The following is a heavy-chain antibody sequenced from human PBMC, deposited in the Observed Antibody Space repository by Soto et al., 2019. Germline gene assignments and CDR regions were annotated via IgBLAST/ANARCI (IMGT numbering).Heavy chain of an antibody. V-gene: IGHV1-69*01. CDR3: ATITRRYSSSPYWYFDL. CDR2: IIPIFGTA. CDR1: GGTFSSYA. D-gene: IGHD6-6*01. Sequence: QVQLVQSGAEVKKPGSSVKVSCKASGGTFSSYAISWVRQAPGQGLEWMGGIIPIFGTANYAQKFQGRVTITADENTSTAYMELSSLRSEDTAVYYCATITRRYSSSPYWYFDLWGRGTLVTVS. J-gene: IGHJ2*01.